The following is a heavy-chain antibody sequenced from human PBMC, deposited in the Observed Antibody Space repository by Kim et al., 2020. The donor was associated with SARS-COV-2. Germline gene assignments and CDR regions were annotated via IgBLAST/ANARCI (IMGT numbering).Heavy chain of an antibody. CDR1: GFTFSSYA. V-gene: IGHV3-23*01. CDR3: AKDAPPIRYFDWLCDY. J-gene: IGHJ4*02. D-gene: IGHD3-9*01. Sequence: GGSLRLSCAASGFTFSSYAMSWVRQAPGKGLEWVSAISGSGGSTYYADSVKGRFTISRDNSKNTLYLQMNSLRAEDTAVYYCAKDAPPIRYFDWLCDYWGQGTLVTVSS. CDR2: ISGSGGST.